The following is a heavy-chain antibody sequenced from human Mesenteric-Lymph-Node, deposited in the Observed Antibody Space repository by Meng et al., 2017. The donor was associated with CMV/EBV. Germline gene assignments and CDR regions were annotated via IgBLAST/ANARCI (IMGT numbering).Heavy chain of an antibody. V-gene: IGHV3-23*01. Sequence: GESLKISCAASGFTFSDFAMTWVRRAPGKGLEWVSALSGTGYITYYADSVKGRFTISRDNTKNSLYLQMNSLRAEDTAVYYCARQVVTPDYWGQGTLVTVSS. D-gene: IGHD4-23*01. J-gene: IGHJ4*02. CDR2: LSGTGYIT. CDR1: GFTFSDFA. CDR3: ARQVVTPDY.